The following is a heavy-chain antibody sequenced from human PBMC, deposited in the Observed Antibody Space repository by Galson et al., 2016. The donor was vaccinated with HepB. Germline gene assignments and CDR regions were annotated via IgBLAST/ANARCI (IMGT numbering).Heavy chain of an antibody. CDR1: GYTFTNYY. CDR3: ARGRGKDPASGKNEFDY. J-gene: IGHJ4*02. CDR2: INPAGGTT. D-gene: IGHD1-1*01. Sequence: SVKVSCKASGYTFTNYYIHWVRLAPGQGLEWLGIINPAGGTTLYAQGFQGRVAMTRDTSTTTVYMELSSLRSEDTAVYYCARGRGKDPASGKNEFDYWGQGTLGSVSS. V-gene: IGHV1-46*01.